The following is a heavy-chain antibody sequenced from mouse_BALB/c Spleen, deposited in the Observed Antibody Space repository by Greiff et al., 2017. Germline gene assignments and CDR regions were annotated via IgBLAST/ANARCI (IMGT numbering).Heavy chain of an antibody. Sequence: LVESGPGLVKPSQSLSLTCTVTGYSITSDYAWNWIRQFPGNKLEWMGYISYSGSTSYNPSLKSRISITRDTSKNQFFLQLNSVTTEDTATYYCAREGTVVATEYFDYWGQGTTLTVSS. CDR3: AREGTVVATEYFDY. CDR1: GYSITSDYA. D-gene: IGHD1-1*01. CDR2: ISYSGST. V-gene: IGHV3-2*02. J-gene: IGHJ2*01.